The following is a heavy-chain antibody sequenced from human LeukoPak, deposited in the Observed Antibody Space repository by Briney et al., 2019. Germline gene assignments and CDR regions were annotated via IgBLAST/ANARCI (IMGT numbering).Heavy chain of an antibody. V-gene: IGHV3-73*01. D-gene: IGHD6-19*01. CDR1: EFSLTNAW. Sequence: GGSLRLSCSASEFSLTNAWMSWVRQAPGKGLEWVGRITSKPNSYETVYAASMNGRFTISRDDSKNTAYLQMNSLKTEDTAVYYCAGGRGWYSPDYWCQGTLVTVSS. CDR3: AGGRGWYSPDY. CDR2: ITSKPNSYET. J-gene: IGHJ4*02.